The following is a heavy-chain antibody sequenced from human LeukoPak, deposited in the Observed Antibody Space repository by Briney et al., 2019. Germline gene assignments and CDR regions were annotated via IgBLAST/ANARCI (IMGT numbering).Heavy chain of an antibody. Sequence: SETLSLTCTVSGGSISSYYWSWIRQPPGKGLEWIGYIYYSGSTNYNPSLKSRVTISVDTSKNQFSLKLSSVTAADTAVYYCARQGGSYFPFDYWGQGTLVTVSS. V-gene: IGHV4-59*08. J-gene: IGHJ4*02. D-gene: IGHD1-26*01. CDR1: GGSISSYY. CDR2: IYYSGST. CDR3: ARQGGSYFPFDY.